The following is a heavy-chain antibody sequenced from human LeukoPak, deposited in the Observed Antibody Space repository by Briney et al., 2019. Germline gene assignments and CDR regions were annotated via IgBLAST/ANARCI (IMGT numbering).Heavy chain of an antibody. CDR2: ITTSGGST. D-gene: IGHD2-2*01. CDR1: GFTFSSYA. CDR3: AKGHCTSTSCPVVY. J-gene: IGHJ4*02. Sequence: GGSLRLSCAASGFTFSSYAMSWVRQAPGKGLEWVSPITTSGGSTFYADSVKGRFTVSRDNSKNTVYLQMNSLRAEDTAIYYCAKGHCTSTSCPVVYWGQGTLVTVSS. V-gene: IGHV3-23*01.